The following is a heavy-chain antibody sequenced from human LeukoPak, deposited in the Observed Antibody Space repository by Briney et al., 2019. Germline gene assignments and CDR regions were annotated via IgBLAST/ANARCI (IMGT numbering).Heavy chain of an antibody. J-gene: IGHJ4*02. Sequence: EASVKVSCKASGYTFSSYDINWVRQATGQGLEWMGWMNPSSGNTAYAQKFQGRVTITRNTSISTVYMELSSLRSEDTAVYYCASMNYFDADHITDYWGQGTLVTVSS. D-gene: IGHD3-22*01. CDR3: ASMNYFDADHITDY. CDR1: GYTFSSYD. V-gene: IGHV1-8*03. CDR2: MNPSSGNT.